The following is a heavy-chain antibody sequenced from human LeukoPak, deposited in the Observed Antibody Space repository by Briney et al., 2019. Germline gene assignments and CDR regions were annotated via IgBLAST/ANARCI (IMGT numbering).Heavy chain of an antibody. CDR1: GFTFSSYS. CDR2: ISSSSSYI. Sequence: GGSLRLSCAASGFTFSSYSMNWVRQAPGKGLEWVSSISSSSSYIYYADSVKGRYTISRDNAKNSLYLQMNSLRAEDTAVYYCARPYNWNDGYAFDVWGQGTMVTFSS. V-gene: IGHV3-21*01. J-gene: IGHJ3*01. D-gene: IGHD1-20*01. CDR3: ARPYNWNDGYAFDV.